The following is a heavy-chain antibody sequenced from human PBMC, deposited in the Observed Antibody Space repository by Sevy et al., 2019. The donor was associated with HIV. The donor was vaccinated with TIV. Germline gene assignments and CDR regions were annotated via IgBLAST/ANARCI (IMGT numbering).Heavy chain of an antibody. CDR3: ARGLATYYDILTGPRAGYYGMDV. Sequence: SETLSLTCAVYGGSFSGYYWSWIRQPPGKGLEWIGEINHSGSTNYNPSLKSRVTISVDTSKNQFSLKLSSVTAADTAVYYCARGLATYYDILTGPRAGYYGMDVWGQGTTVTVSS. CDR1: GGSFSGYY. J-gene: IGHJ6*02. D-gene: IGHD3-9*01. CDR2: INHSGST. V-gene: IGHV4-34*01.